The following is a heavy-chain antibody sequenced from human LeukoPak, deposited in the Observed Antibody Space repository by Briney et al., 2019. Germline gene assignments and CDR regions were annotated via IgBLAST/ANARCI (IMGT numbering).Heavy chain of an antibody. Sequence: TGGSLRLSCAASGFTFSSYGMHWVRQAPGKGLEWVAVIWYDGSNKYYADSVKGRFTISRDNSKNTLYLQMNSLRAEDTAVYYCALGELRYFDWTDYWGQGTLVTVSS. V-gene: IGHV3-33*01. CDR1: GFTFSSYG. CDR2: IWYDGSNK. CDR3: ALGELRYFDWTDY. D-gene: IGHD3-9*01. J-gene: IGHJ4*02.